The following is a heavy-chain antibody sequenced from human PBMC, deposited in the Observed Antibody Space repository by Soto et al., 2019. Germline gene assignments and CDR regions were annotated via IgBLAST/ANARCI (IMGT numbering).Heavy chain of an antibody. D-gene: IGHD2-2*02. CDR3: ARGPIHHYAFDI. CDR1: GGSISSYY. CDR2: IYYSGST. J-gene: IGHJ3*02. V-gene: IGHV4-59*01. Sequence: QVQLQESGPGLVKPSETLSLTCTVSGGSISSYYWSWIRQPPGKGLEWIGYIYYSGSTNYNPSLKSRXTIXVXMPKHQFSRKLSSVTAADTAVYYCARGPIHHYAFDIWGQGTMVTVSS.